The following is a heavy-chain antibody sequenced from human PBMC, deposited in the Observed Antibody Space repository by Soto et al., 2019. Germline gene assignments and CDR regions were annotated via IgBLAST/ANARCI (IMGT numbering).Heavy chain of an antibody. CDR1: GGSISSGDYY. CDR2: IYYSGST. D-gene: IGHD4-17*01. Sequence: SETLSLTCTVSGGSISSGDYYWSWIRQPPGKGLEWIGCIYYSGSTYYNPSLKSRVTISVDTSKNQFSLKLSSVTAADTAVYYCARAGLDYGWFDPWGQGTLVTVS. CDR3: ARAGLDYGWFDP. V-gene: IGHV4-30-4*01. J-gene: IGHJ5*02.